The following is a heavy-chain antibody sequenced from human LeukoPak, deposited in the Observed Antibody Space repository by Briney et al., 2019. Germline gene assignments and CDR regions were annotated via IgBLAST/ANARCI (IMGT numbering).Heavy chain of an antibody. J-gene: IGHJ4*02. V-gene: IGHV3-53*01. CDR1: GFTVSSNY. CDR3: ARERIKGATVTVDY. Sequence: PGGSLRLSCAASGFTVSSNYMSWVRQAPGKGLEWVSVIYSGGSTYYADSVKGRFTISRDNSKNTLYLQVNSLRAEDTAVYYCARERIKGATVTVDYWGQGTLVTVSS. CDR2: IYSGGST. D-gene: IGHD4-17*01.